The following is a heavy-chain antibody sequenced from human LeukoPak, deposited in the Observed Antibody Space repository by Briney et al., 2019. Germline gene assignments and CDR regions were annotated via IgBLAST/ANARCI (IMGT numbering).Heavy chain of an antibody. Sequence: SETLSLTRTVSGGSISSYYWSWIRQPAGKGLDWIERIYTSGSTNYNPSLKSRVTMSVDTSKNQFSLKLSSVTAADTAVYYCARDELRHYYDISGYYSFNWFDPWGQGTLVTVSS. J-gene: IGHJ5*02. CDR3: ARDELRHYYDISGYYSFNWFDP. D-gene: IGHD3-22*01. CDR1: GGSISSYY. V-gene: IGHV4-4*07. CDR2: IYTSGST.